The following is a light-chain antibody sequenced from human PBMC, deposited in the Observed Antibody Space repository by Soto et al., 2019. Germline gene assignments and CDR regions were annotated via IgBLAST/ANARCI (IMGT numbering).Light chain of an antibody. J-gene: IGKJ4*01. Sequence: EIVMTQSPATLSVSPGERATLSCRASQSVGSNLAWYQHKPGQGPRLLIYGASTRATGIPARFSGSGSGTEFTLTISSLQFQDFVVDYCQQYINGLTFGGGTKVEIK. CDR1: QSVGSN. V-gene: IGKV3-15*01. CDR3: QQYINGLT. CDR2: GAS.